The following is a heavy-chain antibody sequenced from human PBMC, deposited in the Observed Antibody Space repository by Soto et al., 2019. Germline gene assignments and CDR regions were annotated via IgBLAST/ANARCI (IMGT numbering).Heavy chain of an antibody. CDR2: INPTSGST. CDR1: GYSFTNYS. D-gene: IGHD5-18*01. V-gene: IGHV1-46*01. Sequence: HVQLVQSEAEVKKPGASVQVSCKASGYSFTNYSMHWVRQVPGQGPEWMGKINPTSGSTSYAQKFKDKVTMTRDMSSNTLYIQLRSLTSEDTAVYYCAKDGIQLWPRYYFDFWGQGTLVIVSS. J-gene: IGHJ4*02. CDR3: AKDGIQLWPRYYFDF.